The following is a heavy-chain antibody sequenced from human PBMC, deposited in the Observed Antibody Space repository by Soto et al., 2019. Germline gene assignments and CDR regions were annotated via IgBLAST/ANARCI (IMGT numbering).Heavy chain of an antibody. V-gene: IGHV3-23*01. Sequence: PWGSLRLSCAASGSTFSSYAMSWVRQAPGKGLEWVSGISSGGDRSYYADSVKGRFTTSRDNSKNTLYLQMNSLSAEDTAVYYCANRNYFDPSGYYYWEYYFDFWGQGTLVTVSS. D-gene: IGHD3-22*01. CDR1: GSTFSSYA. CDR3: ANRNYFDPSGYYYWEYYFDF. J-gene: IGHJ4*02. CDR2: ISSGGDRS.